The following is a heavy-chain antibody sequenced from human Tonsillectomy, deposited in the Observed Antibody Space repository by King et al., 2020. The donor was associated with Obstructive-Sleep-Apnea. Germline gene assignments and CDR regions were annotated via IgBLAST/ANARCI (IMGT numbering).Heavy chain of an antibody. CDR3: ALSAYYYDSSGYYPAD. CDR1: GFSLSNARMG. V-gene: IGHV2-26*01. D-gene: IGHD3-22*01. CDR2: IFSNDEK. J-gene: IGHJ4*02. Sequence: TLKESGPVLVKPTETLTLTCTVSGFSLSNARMGVSWIRQPPGKALEWLAHIFSNDEKSYSTSLKSRLTISKDPPKSQVVLTMTNMDPVDTATYYCALSAYYYDSSGYYPADWGQGTLVTVSS.